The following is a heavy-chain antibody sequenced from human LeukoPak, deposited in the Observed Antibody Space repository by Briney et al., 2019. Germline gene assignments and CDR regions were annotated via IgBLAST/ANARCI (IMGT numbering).Heavy chain of an antibody. CDR1: GFTFSHCG. CDR3: TRGTIFGVVPMDV. D-gene: IGHD3-3*01. CDR2: IRYDGSNK. Sequence: PGGSLRLSCEASGFTFSHCGMHWVRQAPGKGLEWVAIIRYDGSNKYYGDSVKGRFTISRDDSKNTLYLQMNSLGVEDTAVYYCTRGTIFGVVPMDVWGKGTTVTVSS. V-gene: IGHV3-30*02. J-gene: IGHJ6*03.